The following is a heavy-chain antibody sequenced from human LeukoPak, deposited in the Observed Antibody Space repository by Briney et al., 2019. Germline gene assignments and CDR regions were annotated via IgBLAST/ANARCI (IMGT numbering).Heavy chain of an antibody. CDR2: ISWNGRTR. D-gene: IGHD1-26*01. Sequence: GRSLRLSCAASGFTFDDYAMHWVRQAPGKGLEWVSSISWNGRTRGYADSVKGRFTISRDNAKNSLYLQMNSLRAEDTAVYYFGRDSPEWELPIPFDYWAREPWSPSPQ. CDR1: GFTFDDYA. V-gene: IGHV3-9*01. CDR3: GRDSPEWELPIPFDY. J-gene: IGHJ4*02.